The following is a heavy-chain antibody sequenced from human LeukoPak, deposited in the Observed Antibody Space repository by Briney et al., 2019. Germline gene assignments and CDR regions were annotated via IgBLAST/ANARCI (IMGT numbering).Heavy chain of an antibody. D-gene: IGHD3-9*01. Sequence: SETLSLTCNISGGSSSGYYWNWIRQTPGKGLEWIGYVYYRGGTNYNPSLKSRVTISVDTSKNQFSLKLSSVTAADTAVYYCARWLRYFDWHYFDYWGQGTLVTVSS. V-gene: IGHV4-59*01. J-gene: IGHJ4*02. CDR2: VYYRGGT. CDR3: ARWLRYFDWHYFDY. CDR1: GGSSSGYY.